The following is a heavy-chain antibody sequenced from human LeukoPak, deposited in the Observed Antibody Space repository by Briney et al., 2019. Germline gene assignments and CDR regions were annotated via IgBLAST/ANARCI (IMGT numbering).Heavy chain of an antibody. CDR1: EFTFTTYW. V-gene: IGHV3-30*02. J-gene: IGHJ6*03. CDR2: IRYDGSNK. D-gene: IGHD6-13*01. CDR3: AKDSSSWSYMDV. Sequence: GGSLRLSCEASEFTFTTYWMSWVRQAPGKGLEWVAFIRYDGSNKYYADSVKGRFTISRDNSKNTLYLQMNSLRAEDTAVYYCAKDSSSWSYMDVWGKGTTVTISS.